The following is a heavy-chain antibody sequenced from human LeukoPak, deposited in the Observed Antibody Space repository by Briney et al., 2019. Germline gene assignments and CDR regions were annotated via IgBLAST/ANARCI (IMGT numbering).Heavy chain of an antibody. CDR2: IKQDGSEK. CDR1: GFTFSSYW. V-gene: IGHV3-7*01. Sequence: SGGSLRLSCAASGFTFSSYWMSWVRQAPGKGLKWVANIKQDGSEKYYVDSVKGRFTISRDNAKNSLYLQMNSLRAEDTAVYYCARDPTYYYDSSGLWAFDIWGQGTMVTVSS. D-gene: IGHD3-22*01. CDR3: ARDPTYYYDSSGLWAFDI. J-gene: IGHJ3*02.